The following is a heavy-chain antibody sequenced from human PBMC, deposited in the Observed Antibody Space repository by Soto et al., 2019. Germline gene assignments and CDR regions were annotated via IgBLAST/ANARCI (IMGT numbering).Heavy chain of an antibody. CDR1: GFTFSGDW. CDR2: IKEDGTET. V-gene: IGHV3-7*03. D-gene: IGHD3-3*01. Sequence: EVLVVESGGGLVQPGGSLRLSCEVSGFTFSGDWMKWVRQAPGKGLEWVATIKEDGTETYYVDSVKGQFTISRDSAKTSLYLQMNSLRVEDTAVYYCASTRGYWGQGTLVTVSS. J-gene: IGHJ4*02. CDR3: ASTRGY.